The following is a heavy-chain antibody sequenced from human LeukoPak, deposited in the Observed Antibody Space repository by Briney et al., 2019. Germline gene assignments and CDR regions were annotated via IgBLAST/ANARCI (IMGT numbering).Heavy chain of an antibody. Sequence: KTGGSLRPSCAASGFTFRSYNMNWVRQAPGKRPEWVSSISSSNIYYADSVKGRFTISRDNAKNSLYLQMNSLRAEDTALYYCARGASRADYWGQGTLVTVSS. CDR1: GFTFRSYN. CDR2: ISSSNI. J-gene: IGHJ4*02. V-gene: IGHV3-21*01. CDR3: ARGASRADY.